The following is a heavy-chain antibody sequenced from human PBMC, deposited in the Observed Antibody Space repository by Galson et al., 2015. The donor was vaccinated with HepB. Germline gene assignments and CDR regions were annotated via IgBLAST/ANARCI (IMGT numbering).Heavy chain of an antibody. V-gene: IGHV3-23*01. CDR2: ISGSGGST. CDR1: GFTFSSYA. J-gene: IGHJ4*02. Sequence: SLRLSCAASGFTFSSYAMSWVRQAPGKGLEWVSAISGSGGSTYYADSVKGRFTISRDNSKNTLYLQMNSLRAEDTAVYYCAKDPKYYYGSGSYYNYWGQGTLVTVSS. CDR3: AKDPKYYYGSGSYYNY. D-gene: IGHD3-10*01.